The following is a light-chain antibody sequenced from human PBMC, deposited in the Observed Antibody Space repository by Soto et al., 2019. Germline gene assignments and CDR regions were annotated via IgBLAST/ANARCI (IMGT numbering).Light chain of an antibody. CDR3: QQSYSTSWT. Sequence: DIQMTQSPSSLSASVGDRVTITCRASQSISSSLNWYLQTPGKAPKLLIFAASSLQSGVPSRFSGSESGSNFTITISRLHPGDFATYYCQQSYSTSWTFGQATKVEIK. V-gene: IGKV1-39*01. CDR2: AAS. CDR1: QSISSS. J-gene: IGKJ1*01.